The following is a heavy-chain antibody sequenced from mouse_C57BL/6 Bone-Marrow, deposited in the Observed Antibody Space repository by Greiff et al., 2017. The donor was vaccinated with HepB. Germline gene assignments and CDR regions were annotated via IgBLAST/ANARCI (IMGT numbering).Heavy chain of an antibody. J-gene: IGHJ1*03. CDR1: GYTFTSYW. V-gene: IGHV1-55*01. D-gene: IGHD1-1*01. CDR3: ARWEITTVVYWYFDV. CDR2: IYPGSGST. Sequence: VQLQQPGAELVKPGASVKMSCKASGYTFTSYWITWVKQRPGQGLEWIGDIYPGSGSTNYNEKFKSKATLTVDTSSSTAYMQLSSLTSEDSAVYYCARWEITTVVYWYFDVWGTGTTVTVSS.